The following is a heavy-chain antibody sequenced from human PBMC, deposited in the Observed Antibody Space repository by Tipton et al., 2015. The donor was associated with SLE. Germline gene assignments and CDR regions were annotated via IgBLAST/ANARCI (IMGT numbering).Heavy chain of an antibody. CDR3: ARGSNWSDAFAI. CDR1: GFTVTDNY. Sequence: QLVQSGGGLIQPGGSLRLSCAASGFTVTDNYMNWVRQAPGKGLEWVSVIYSGGLSYCADSVKGRFTISTDNSKNTLFLQINSLRVEDTATYYCARGSNWSDAFAIWGQGTMVPVSS. V-gene: IGHV3-53*01. CDR2: IYSGGLS. J-gene: IGHJ3*02. D-gene: IGHD4-11*01.